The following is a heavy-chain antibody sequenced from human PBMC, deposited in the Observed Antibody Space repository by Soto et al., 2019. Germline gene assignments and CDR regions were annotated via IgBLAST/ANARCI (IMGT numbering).Heavy chain of an antibody. CDR3: ARDPSMTTGDNWFDP. CDR1: GDSISSYY. D-gene: IGHD4-17*01. CDR2: IYYSGST. Sequence: PSETLSLTCTVSGDSISSYYWSWIRQPPGKGLEWIGYIYYSGSTNYNPSLKSRVTISVDTSKNQFSLKLSSVTAADTAVYYCARDPSMTTGDNWFDPWGQGTLVTVSS. V-gene: IGHV4-59*01. J-gene: IGHJ5*02.